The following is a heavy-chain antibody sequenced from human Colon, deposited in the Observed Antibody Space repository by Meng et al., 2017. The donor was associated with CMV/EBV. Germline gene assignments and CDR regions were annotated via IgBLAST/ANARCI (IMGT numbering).Heavy chain of an antibody. Sequence: ASVKVSCMAFGYTFGSHYLHWVRQAPGHGFEWMGVMNPSAGTTNYVQKFQGRVTMTRDTATSTAYMELSSLRSDDTAVYYCAKGEAGPFWTGSNYFESWGQGTLVTVSS. CDR1: GYTFGSHY. V-gene: IGHV1-46*01. J-gene: IGHJ4*02. CDR3: AKGEAGPFWTGSNYFES. CDR2: MNPSAGTT. D-gene: IGHD3/OR15-3a*01.